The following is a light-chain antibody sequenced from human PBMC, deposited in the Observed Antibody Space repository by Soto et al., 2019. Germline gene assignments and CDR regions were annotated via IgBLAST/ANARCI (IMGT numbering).Light chain of an antibody. V-gene: IGKV3-15*01. CDR3: QQYNNWPFT. J-gene: IGKJ4*01. CDR1: QSFSSS. CDR2: DAS. Sequence: EIVMTQSPATLSVSPGERATLSCRASQSFSSSLAWSQQKPGQAPRLLIYDASARATGIPARFSGSGSGTEFNLTISRLQSEDFAVYYCQQYNNWPFTFGGGTKVEI.